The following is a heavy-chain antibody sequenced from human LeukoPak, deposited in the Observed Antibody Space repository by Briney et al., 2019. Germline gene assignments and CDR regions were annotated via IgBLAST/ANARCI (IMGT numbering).Heavy chain of an antibody. CDR1: GFTLSGYW. D-gene: IGHD3-16*01. CDR2: IKQDGSDK. J-gene: IGHJ4*02. CDR3: VRGGGSFDS. Sequence: GGSLRLSCAASGFTLSGYWMSWVRQAPVKGLEWVANIKQDGSDKNYLDSVKGRFTVSRDNAKNSLYLQMDSLRAEDTVVYYCVRGGGSFDSWGQGTLVTVSS. V-gene: IGHV3-7*04.